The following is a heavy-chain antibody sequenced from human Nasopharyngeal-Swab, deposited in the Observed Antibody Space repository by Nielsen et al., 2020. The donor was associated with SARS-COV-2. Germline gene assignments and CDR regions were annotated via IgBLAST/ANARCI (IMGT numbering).Heavy chain of an antibody. D-gene: IGHD6-13*01. Sequence: GESLKISCQASGLTFKNAWMSWVRQAPGKGLEWVAVISYDGSNKYYADSVKGRFTISRDNSKNTLYLQMNSLRAEDTAVYYCAREPDSSSWSTNWFDPWGQGTLVTVSS. CDR2: ISYDGSNK. CDR3: AREPDSSSWSTNWFDP. CDR1: GLTFKNAW. V-gene: IGHV3-30*03. J-gene: IGHJ5*02.